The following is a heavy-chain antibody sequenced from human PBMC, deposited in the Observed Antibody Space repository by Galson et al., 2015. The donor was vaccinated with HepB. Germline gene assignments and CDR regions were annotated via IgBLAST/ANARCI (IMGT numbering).Heavy chain of an antibody. J-gene: IGHJ4*02. CDR3: AKLRAAAGSDY. Sequence: SLRLSCAASGFSFSSNGMSWVRQAPGKGLEWVSSIGVSGVTTYYADSVKGRFTISRDNSKNTLYLQMNSLRAEDTAIYYCAKLRAAAGSDYWGQGTLVTVSS. D-gene: IGHD6-13*01. CDR1: GFSFSSNG. V-gene: IGHV3-23*01. CDR2: IGVSGVTT.